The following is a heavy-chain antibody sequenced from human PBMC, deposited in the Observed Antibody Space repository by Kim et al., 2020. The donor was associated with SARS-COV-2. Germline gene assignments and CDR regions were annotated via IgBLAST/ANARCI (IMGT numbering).Heavy chain of an antibody. D-gene: IGHD2-15*01. V-gene: IGHV4-34*01. Sequence: SQTLSLTCAVYGGSFSGYYWSWIRQPPGKGLEWIGEINHSGSTNYNPSLKSRVTISVDTSKNQFSLKLSSVTAADTAVYYCARRRVVVVAALPYFDYWGQ. CDR3: ARRRVVVVAALPYFDY. J-gene: IGHJ4*02. CDR2: INHSGST. CDR1: GGSFSGYY.